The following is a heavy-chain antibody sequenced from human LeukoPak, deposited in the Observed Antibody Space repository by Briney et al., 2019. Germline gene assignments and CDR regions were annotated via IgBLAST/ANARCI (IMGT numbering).Heavy chain of an antibody. CDR1: GLAFCSYS. CDR2: ISYDGSDE. J-gene: IGHJ4*02. Sequence: GGSLRLSCVASGLAFCSYSMHWVRQAPGKGLEWVGVISYDGSDEYYTDSVKGRFTISRDNSKNTVYLQMNSLRADDTAVYYCARDFTPEWFDIHWGQGTLVTVSS. D-gene: IGHD3-3*01. V-gene: IGHV3-30*04. CDR3: ARDFTPEWFDIH.